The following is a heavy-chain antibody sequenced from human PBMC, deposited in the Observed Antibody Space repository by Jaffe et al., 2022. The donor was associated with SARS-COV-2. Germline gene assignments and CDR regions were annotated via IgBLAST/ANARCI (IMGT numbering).Heavy chain of an antibody. D-gene: IGHD1-26*01. CDR2: ISVGNGDT. Sequence: QVQFVQSGAEVEKPGASVKVSCKSSGYTFTTYTIHWVRQAPGQRVEWMGWISVGNGDTRYSQKFQGRVTITRDTSASTAYMELFSLRSDDTAVYYCARSEEGRHLDYWGQGTLVTVFS. V-gene: IGHV1-3*01. J-gene: IGHJ4*02. CDR3: ARSEEGRHLDY. CDR1: GYTFTTYT.